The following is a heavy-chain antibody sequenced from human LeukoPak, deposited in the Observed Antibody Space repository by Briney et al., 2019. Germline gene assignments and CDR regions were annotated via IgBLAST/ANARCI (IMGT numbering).Heavy chain of an antibody. CDR2: ISSSSSYI. J-gene: IGHJ4*02. CDR1: GFTFSSYS. CDR3: VRDKRTTPPKLFDY. D-gene: IGHD4-11*01. V-gene: IGHV3-21*01. Sequence: GGSLRLSCAASGFTFSSYSMNWVRQAPGKGLEWVSSISSSSSYIYYADSVKGRFTISRDNAKNSLYLQMNSLRAEDTAVYYCVRDKRTTPPKLFDYWGQGTLVTVSS.